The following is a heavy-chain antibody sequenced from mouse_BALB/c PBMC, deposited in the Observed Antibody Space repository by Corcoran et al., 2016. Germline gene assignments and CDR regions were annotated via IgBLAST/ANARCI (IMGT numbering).Heavy chain of an antibody. V-gene: IGHV1S136*01. CDR3: ARLGGAY. J-gene: IGHJ3*01. Sequence: EVQLQQSGPELVKPGASVKMSCQASGYTFTSYVMHWVKQTPGQGLEWIGYINPYNDGTKYNEKFKGKDTLTSDKSSSTAYMDLSSLTSEDSAVYYCARLGGAYWGQGTLVTVSA. CDR1: GYTFTSYV. CDR2: INPYNDGT.